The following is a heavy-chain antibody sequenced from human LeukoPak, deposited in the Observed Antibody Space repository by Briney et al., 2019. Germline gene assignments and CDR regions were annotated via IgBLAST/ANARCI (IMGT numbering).Heavy chain of an antibody. J-gene: IGHJ4*02. Sequence: GAAVKVSCKASGYTFTTYDINWERQAPGQGLEWMGWISAYNGNTNYAQKLQGRVTMTTDTSTSTAYMELRSLRSDDTAVYHCARSEATIPFDYWGQGTLVTVSS. D-gene: IGHD5-24*01. CDR2: ISAYNGNT. CDR3: ARSEATIPFDY. CDR1: GYTFTTYD. V-gene: IGHV1-18*01.